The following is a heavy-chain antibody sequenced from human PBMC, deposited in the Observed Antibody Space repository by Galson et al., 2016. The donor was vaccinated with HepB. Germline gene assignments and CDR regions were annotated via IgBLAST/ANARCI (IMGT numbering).Heavy chain of an antibody. Sequence: SLRLSCAASGFTVSSYYISWVRQAPGKGLEWVSLIYSDGYSYYADSVMGRFTISRDNSRNTVDLHMNSLRVEDTAMYYCAREGQEGPTEYWGKGTLVTVSS. CDR3: AREGQEGPTEY. J-gene: IGHJ4*02. CDR1: GFTVSSYY. CDR2: IYSDGYS. V-gene: IGHV3-66*01.